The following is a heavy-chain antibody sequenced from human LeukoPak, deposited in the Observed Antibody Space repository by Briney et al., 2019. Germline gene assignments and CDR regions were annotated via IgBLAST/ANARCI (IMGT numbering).Heavy chain of an antibody. V-gene: IGHV4-59*01. CDR1: GGSISSYY. Sequence: SETLSLTCTVSGGSISSYYWSWIRQPPGKGLEWIGYIYYSGSTNYHPSLKSRVTISVGTSKNQFSLKLSSVTAADTAVYYCASSGEEDSNFDCWGQGTLVTVSS. J-gene: IGHJ4*02. CDR3: ASSGEEDSNFDC. D-gene: IGHD7-27*01. CDR2: IYYSGST.